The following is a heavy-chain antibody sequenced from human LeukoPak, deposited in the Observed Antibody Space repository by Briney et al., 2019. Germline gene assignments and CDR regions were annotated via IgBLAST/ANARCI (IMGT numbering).Heavy chain of an antibody. V-gene: IGHV3-64D*06. J-gene: IGHJ4*02. D-gene: IGHD3-10*01. CDR2: ISSNGGST. CDR3: VKDETYCGSGSYYNGFDY. CDR1: GFTFSSYA. Sequence: PGGSLRLSCSASGFTFSSYAMHWVRQAPGKGLEYVSAISSNGGSTYYADSVKGRFTISRDNSKNTLYLQMSSLRAEDTAVYYCVKDETYCGSGSYYNGFDYWGQGTLVTVSS.